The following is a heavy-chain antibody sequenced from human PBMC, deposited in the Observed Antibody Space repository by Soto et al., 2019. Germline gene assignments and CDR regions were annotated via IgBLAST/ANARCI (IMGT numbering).Heavy chain of an antibody. V-gene: IGHV4-30-4*01. J-gene: IGHJ6*02. CDR1: GPPLSRRDYS. CDR3: ARDWWSGGSLTPYYYGMDC. CDR2: IYYSGSI. D-gene: IGHD2-15*01. Sequence: SEIMSLTRTFSGPPLSRRDYSWRCIRQPPGKGREWIGYIYYSGSIYYNPSLKSRVTISVDTSKNQFSLKLSFVTAADTAVYYCARDWWSGGSLTPYYYGMDCWGQGTTVTVSS.